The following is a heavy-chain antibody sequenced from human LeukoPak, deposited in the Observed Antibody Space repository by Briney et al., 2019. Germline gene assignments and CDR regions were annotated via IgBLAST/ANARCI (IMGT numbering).Heavy chain of an antibody. Sequence: GGSLRLSCAASGFTFSDYDMHWVRQATGKGLEWVSAIGTAGDTYYTGSVKGRFTISRETAKNSLYLQMNSLRAGDTAVYYCARVAKERVGGVYYFDYWGQGTLVTVSS. D-gene: IGHD1-1*01. CDR2: IGTAGDT. J-gene: IGHJ4*02. CDR1: GFTFSDYD. CDR3: ARVAKERVGGVYYFDY. V-gene: IGHV3-13*01.